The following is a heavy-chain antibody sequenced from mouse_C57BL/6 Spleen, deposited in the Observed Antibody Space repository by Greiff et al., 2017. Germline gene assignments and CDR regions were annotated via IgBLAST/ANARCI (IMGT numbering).Heavy chain of an antibody. CDR3: ARKIRFGGFDY. CDR2: INPSTGGT. J-gene: IGHJ2*01. V-gene: IGHV1-42*01. Sequence: IQLQQSGPELVKPGASVKISCKASGYSFTGYYMNWVKQSPEKSLEWIGEINPSTGGTTYNQKFKAKATLTVDKSSSTAYMQLKSLTSEDSAVYYCARKIRFGGFDYWGQGTTLTVSS. CDR1: GYSFTGYY.